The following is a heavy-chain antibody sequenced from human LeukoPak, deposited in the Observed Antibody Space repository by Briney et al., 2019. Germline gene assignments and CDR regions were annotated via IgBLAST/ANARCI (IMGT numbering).Heavy chain of an antibody. V-gene: IGHV3-30*02. CDR3: AKDTGDIVATIFDY. D-gene: IGHD5-12*01. J-gene: IGHJ4*02. CDR1: GFTFSSYG. Sequence: GGSLRLSCAASGFTFSSYGMHWVRQAPGKGLEWVAVIRYDGSNKYYADSVKGRFTISRDNSKNTLYLQMNSLRAEDTAVYYCAKDTGDIVATIFDYWGQGTLVTVSS. CDR2: IRYDGSNK.